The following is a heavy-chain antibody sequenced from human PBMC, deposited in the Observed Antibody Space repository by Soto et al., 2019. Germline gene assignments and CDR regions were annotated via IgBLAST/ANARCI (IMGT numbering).Heavy chain of an antibody. CDR1: GGTFSSYA. V-gene: IGHV1-69*13. D-gene: IGHD3-10*01. J-gene: IGHJ6*02. CDR2: IIPIFGTA. CDR3: ARSVRGVTIGRYGMDV. Sequence: GASVKVSCKASGGTFSSYAISWVRQAPGQGLEWMGGIIPIFGTANYAQKFQGRVTITADESTSTAYMGLSSLRSEDTAVYYCARSVRGVTIGRYGMDVWGQGTTVTVSS.